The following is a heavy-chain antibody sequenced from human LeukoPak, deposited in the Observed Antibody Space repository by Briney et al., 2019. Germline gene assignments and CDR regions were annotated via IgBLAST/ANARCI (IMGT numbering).Heavy chain of an antibody. V-gene: IGHV1-18*01. D-gene: IGHD3-3*01. Sequence: ASVKVSCKATGYTFTSYGISWVRQAPGQGLEWMGWISAYNGNTNYAQKLQGRVTMTTDTSTSTAYMELRSLRSDDTAVYYCAREKVAEWLFYYMDVWGKGTTVTVSS. CDR3: AREKVAEWLFYYMDV. J-gene: IGHJ6*03. CDR2: ISAYNGNT. CDR1: GYTFTSYG.